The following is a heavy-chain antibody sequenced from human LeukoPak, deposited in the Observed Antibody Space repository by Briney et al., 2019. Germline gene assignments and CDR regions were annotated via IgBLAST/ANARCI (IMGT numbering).Heavy chain of an antibody. CDR2: ISLSGSTI. J-gene: IGHJ4*02. CDR3: AREASCSSTTCYFDY. Sequence: GGSLRLSCAASGFNFSDFYMSWIRQAPGKGVEWLSSISLSGSTITYAASVKGRVTVSRDNAKTSLFLQMNSLRADDTAVYYCAREASCSSTTCYFDYWGQGTLVTVSS. CDR1: GFNFSDFY. D-gene: IGHD2-2*01. V-gene: IGHV3-11*01.